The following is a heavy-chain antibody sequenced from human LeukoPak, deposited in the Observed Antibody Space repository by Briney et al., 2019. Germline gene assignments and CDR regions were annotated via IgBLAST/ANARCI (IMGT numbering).Heavy chain of an antibody. V-gene: IGHV1-69*01. Sequence: SVKVSCKASGGTFSSYAISWVRQAPGQGLEWMGGIIPIFGTANYAQKFQGRVTITADESTSAAYMELSSLRSEDTAVYYCARDYSSSWYSGWFDPWGQGTLVTVSS. J-gene: IGHJ5*02. D-gene: IGHD6-13*01. CDR1: GGTFSSYA. CDR2: IIPIFGTA. CDR3: ARDYSSSWYSGWFDP.